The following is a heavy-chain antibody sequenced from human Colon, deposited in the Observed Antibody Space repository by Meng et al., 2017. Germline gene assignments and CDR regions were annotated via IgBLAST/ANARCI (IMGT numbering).Heavy chain of an antibody. CDR3: AKAMNRGPIRTIDN. CDR1: EFTFTSYT. V-gene: IGHV3-23*01. D-gene: IGHD1-1*01. CDR2: ISASGGDT. J-gene: IGHJ4*02. Sequence: GESLKISCAASEFTFTSYTMTWVRQAAGKGLEWVSAISASGGDTVYADSVKGRFTISRDNSKNTLYLEMNSLRAEDTAMYYGAKAMNRGPIRTIDNWGQGTQVTVSS.